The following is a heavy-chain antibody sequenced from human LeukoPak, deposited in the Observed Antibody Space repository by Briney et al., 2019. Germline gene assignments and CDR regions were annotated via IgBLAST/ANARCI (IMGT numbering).Heavy chain of an antibody. Sequence: SETLSLTCTVSGGSISSYYWSWIRQPPGKGLEWIGYIYYSGSTNYNPSLKSRVTISVDTSKNQFSLKLSSVTAADTAVYYCARVDSTYGYAGGNYFDSWGQGTLVTVSS. D-gene: IGHD5-18*01. J-gene: IGHJ4*02. V-gene: IGHV4-59*12. CDR1: GGSISSYY. CDR3: ARVDSTYGYAGGNYFDS. CDR2: IYYSGST.